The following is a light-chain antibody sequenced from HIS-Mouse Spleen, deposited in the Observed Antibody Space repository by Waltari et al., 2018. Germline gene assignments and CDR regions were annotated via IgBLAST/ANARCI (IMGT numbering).Light chain of an antibody. CDR2: QDS. Sequence: SYELTQPPSVSVSPGQTASITCSGDKLGDNYACWYQQKPGQSPVLVIYQDSKRPSGIPGRFSGSNSGNTATLTISGTQAMDEADYYCQAWDSSYSVFGGGTKLTVL. CDR3: QAWDSSYSV. CDR1: KLGDNY. J-gene: IGLJ2*01. V-gene: IGLV3-1*01.